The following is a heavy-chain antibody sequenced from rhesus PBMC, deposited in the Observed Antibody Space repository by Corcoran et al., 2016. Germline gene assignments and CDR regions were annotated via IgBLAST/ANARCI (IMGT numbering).Heavy chain of an antibody. D-gene: IGHD3-16*01. Sequence: QVQLQESGPGLVKPSETLSLTCAASGGSISASDYWNWNRTPPGKGLEWIGNIFGNSASTYYNPSLKSRVTISKDTSKNQFFLKLSSVTAADTAVYYCARSLYYSGTYFDYWGQGVLVTVSS. V-gene: IGHV4S9*01. CDR2: IFGNSAST. CDR3: ARSLYYSGTYFDY. CDR1: GGSISASDY. J-gene: IGHJ4*01.